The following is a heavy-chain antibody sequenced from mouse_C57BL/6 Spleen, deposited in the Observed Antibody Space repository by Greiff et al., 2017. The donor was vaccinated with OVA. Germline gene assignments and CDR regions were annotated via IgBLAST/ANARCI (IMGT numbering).Heavy chain of an antibody. CDR2: ISGGGGNT. V-gene: IGHV5-9*01. J-gene: IGHJ4*01. CDR3: ARRHWEDYAMDY. D-gene: IGHD4-1*01. Sequence: EVKLVESGGGLVKPGGSLKLSCAASGFTFSSYTMSWVRQTPEKRLEWVATISGGGGNTYYPDSVKGRFTISRDNAKNTLYLQMSSLGAEDTALYYCARRHWEDYAMDYWGQGTSVTVSS. CDR1: GFTFSSYT.